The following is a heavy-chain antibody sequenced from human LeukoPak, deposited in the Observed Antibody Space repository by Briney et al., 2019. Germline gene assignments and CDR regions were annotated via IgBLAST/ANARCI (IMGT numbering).Heavy chain of an antibody. J-gene: IGHJ4*02. V-gene: IGHV3-7*01. CDR3: ARDSSIFGVF. D-gene: IGHD3-3*01. CDR1: GFTFSSYW. CDR2: IKHDGSEK. Sequence: GGSLRLSCAASGFTFSSYWLSWVRQAPGKGLEWVANIKHDGSEKYYMDSVKGRFTISRDNAKNSLYLQMNSLRAEDTAVYYRARDSSIFGVFWGQGTLVTVSS.